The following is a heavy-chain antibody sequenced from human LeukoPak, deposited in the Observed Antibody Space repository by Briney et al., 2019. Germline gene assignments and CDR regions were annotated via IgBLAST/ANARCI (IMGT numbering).Heavy chain of an antibody. CDR2: ISGSGGST. CDR1: GFTFSSYA. Sequence: GGSLRLSCEASGFTFSSYAMSWVRQAPGKGLEWVSAISGSGGSTYYADSVKGRFTISRDNSKNTLYLQMNSLRAEDTAVYYCASSYGSGRKNYYGMDVWGQGTTVTVSS. V-gene: IGHV3-23*01. J-gene: IGHJ6*02. CDR3: ASSYGSGRKNYYGMDV. D-gene: IGHD3-10*01.